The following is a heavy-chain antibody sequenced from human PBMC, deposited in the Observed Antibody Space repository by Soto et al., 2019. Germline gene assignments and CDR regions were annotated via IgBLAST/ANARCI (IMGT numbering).Heavy chain of an antibody. D-gene: IGHD1-26*01. J-gene: IGHJ4*02. V-gene: IGHV3-43*01. CDR1: GFTFDDYT. CDR2: ISWDGGTT. CDR3: AKDGNSGSYYLFDY. Sequence: EVPLVESGGVVVQPGGSLRLSCAASGFTFDDYTMHWVRQAPGKGLEWVSLISWDGGTTYYADSVKGRFTISRDNSKISLYLQMNSLRTEDTALYYCAKDGNSGSYYLFDYWGQGTLVTVSS.